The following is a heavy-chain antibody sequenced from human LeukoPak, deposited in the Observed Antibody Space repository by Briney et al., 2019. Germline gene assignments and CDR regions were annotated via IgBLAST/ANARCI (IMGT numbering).Heavy chain of an antibody. CDR3: VRDRWPGLGDF. CDR2: VYSGGLT. Sequence: PGGSLRLSCAASGFIVSENYMSWVRQAPGKGLEWVLSVYSGGLTFYADPVKGRFTISRDNSKNTLYLQMSSLRAEDTAIYYCVRDRWPGLGDFWGQGTTVTVSS. J-gene: IGHJ6*02. D-gene: IGHD6-19*01. V-gene: IGHV3-66*01. CDR1: GFIVSENY.